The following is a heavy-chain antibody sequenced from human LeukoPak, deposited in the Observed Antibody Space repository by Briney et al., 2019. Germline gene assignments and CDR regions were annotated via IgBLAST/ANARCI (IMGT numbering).Heavy chain of an antibody. CDR1: GGSISNFY. Sequence: SETLSLTCTVSGGSISNFYWSWIRQPPGKGLEWIGYIHYSGSTNYTPSLKSRVTISLDTSKNQFSLKLSSVTAADTAVYYCARAASGSSYYFDYWGQGTLVTVSS. V-gene: IGHV4-59*01. CDR2: IHYSGST. J-gene: IGHJ4*02. D-gene: IGHD1-26*01. CDR3: ARAASGSSYYFDY.